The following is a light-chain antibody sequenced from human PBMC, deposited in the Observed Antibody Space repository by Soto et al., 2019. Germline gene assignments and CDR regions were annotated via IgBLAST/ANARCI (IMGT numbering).Light chain of an antibody. Sequence: IQMTQSPSSLSASVRDRVTITCRASQDIGNDLGWYQQKPGKAPNLLIYAASSLRSGVPSRFSGSGSGTDFTLTISSLQPEDFATYYCQQYNTYPRTFGLGTKVDI. V-gene: IGKV1-6*02. CDR2: AAS. CDR1: QDIGND. J-gene: IGKJ1*01. CDR3: QQYNTYPRT.